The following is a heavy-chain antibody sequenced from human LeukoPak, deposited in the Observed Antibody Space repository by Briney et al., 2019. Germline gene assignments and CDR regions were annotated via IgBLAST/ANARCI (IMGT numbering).Heavy chain of an antibody. CDR2: RST. V-gene: IGHV4-4*08. D-gene: IGHD3-10*01. Sequence: PSETLSLTCTISGGSVSDYYWSWIRQSPGKGLEWIGYRSTSYNPSLKSRVTISVDTSKNQFSLKLSSVTAADTAVYYCASVDYYGSGEPYYFDYWGQGTLVTVSS. CDR1: GGSVSDYY. CDR3: ASVDYYGSGEPYYFDY. J-gene: IGHJ4*02.